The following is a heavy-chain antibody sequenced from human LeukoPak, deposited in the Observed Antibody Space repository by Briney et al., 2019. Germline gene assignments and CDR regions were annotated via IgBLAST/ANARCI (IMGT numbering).Heavy chain of an antibody. CDR2: ISYDGSNK. D-gene: IGHD2/OR15-2a*01. J-gene: IGHJ4*02. CDR1: GFTFSSYA. Sequence: SGGSLRLSCAASGFTFSSYAMHWVRQAPGKGLEWVAVISYDGSNKYYADSVKGRFTISRDNSKNTLYLQMNSLRAEDTAVYYCARTVIGDYWGQGTLVTVSS. CDR3: ARTVIGDY. V-gene: IGHV3-30-3*01.